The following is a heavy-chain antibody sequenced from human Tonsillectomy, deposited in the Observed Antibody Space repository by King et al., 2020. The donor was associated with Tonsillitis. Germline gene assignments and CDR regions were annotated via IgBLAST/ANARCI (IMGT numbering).Heavy chain of an antibody. CDR1: GYPFTTYG. D-gene: IGHD3-10*01. Sequence: QLVQSGGEVKKPGASVKVSCKASGYPFTTYGISWVRQAPGQGLEWMGWMSAYSGNADYAQRFQGRVTMGTDTSTSTAYMELRSLRSDDTAEYYCAHYHGSGSYYLAFDIWGQGTMVIVS. CDR2: MSAYSGNA. V-gene: IGHV1-18*01. CDR3: AHYHGSGSYYLAFDI. J-gene: IGHJ3*02.